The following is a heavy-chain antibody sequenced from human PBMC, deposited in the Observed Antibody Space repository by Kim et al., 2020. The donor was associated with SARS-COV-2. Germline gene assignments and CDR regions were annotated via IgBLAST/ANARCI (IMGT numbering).Heavy chain of an antibody. D-gene: IGHD1-26*01. J-gene: IGHJ1*01. V-gene: IGHV1-18*01. CDR2: ISVLSGDA. CDR1: GYTFNTYG. CDR3: VRDAENSAPAI. Sequence: ASVKVSCRASGYTFNTYGINWVRQAPGQGLQWMGWISVLSGDANYAPNLQGRLTISIDSSTSTASMDLRGLRSDDTAVYYCVRDAENSAPAIWGQGTLVTVSS.